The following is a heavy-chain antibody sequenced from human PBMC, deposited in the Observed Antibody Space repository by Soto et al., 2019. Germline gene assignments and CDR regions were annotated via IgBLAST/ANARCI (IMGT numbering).Heavy chain of an antibody. CDR3: ERVKTSGYHNWFDP. CDR1: GYTFTSYG. Sequence: ASVKVSCKASGYTFTSYGISWVRQAPGQGLEWMGWISAYNGNTNYAQKLQGRVTMTTDTSTSTAYMELRSLRSDDTAVYYCERVKTSGYHNWFDPWGQGTLVTVSS. V-gene: IGHV1-18*01. J-gene: IGHJ5*02. CDR2: ISAYNGNT. D-gene: IGHD3-22*01.